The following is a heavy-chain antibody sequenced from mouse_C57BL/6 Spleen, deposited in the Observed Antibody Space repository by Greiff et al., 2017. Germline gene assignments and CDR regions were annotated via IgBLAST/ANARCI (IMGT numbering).Heavy chain of an antibody. CDR3: ATPCLLWPTTGYFDV. CDR2: IYPRSGNT. J-gene: IGHJ1*03. V-gene: IGHV1-81*01. D-gene: IGHD2-1*01. Sequence: QVQLKESGAELARPGASVKLSCKASGYTFTSYGISWVKQRTGQGLEWIGEIYPRSGNTYYNEKFKGKATLTADKSSSTAYMELRSLTSEDSAVYFCATPCLLWPTTGYFDVWGTGTTVTVSS. CDR1: GYTFTSYG.